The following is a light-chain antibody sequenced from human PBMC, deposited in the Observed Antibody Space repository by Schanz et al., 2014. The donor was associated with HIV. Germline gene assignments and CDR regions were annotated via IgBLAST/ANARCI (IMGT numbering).Light chain of an antibody. J-gene: IGLJ7*01. Sequence: QSVLTQPPSASGPPGQRVTISCSGSSSNIGSNTVNWYQQLPGTAPKLLIYSNNQRPSGVPDRFSGSKSGTSAALAISGLQSEDEADYYCAAWDDSLNSAAFGGGTQLTVL. CDR3: AAWDDSLNSAA. CDR1: SSNIGSNT. V-gene: IGLV1-44*01. CDR2: SNN.